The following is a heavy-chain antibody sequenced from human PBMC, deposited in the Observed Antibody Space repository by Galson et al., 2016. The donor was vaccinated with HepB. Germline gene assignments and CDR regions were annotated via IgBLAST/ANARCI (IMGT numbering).Heavy chain of an antibody. J-gene: IGHJ4*02. V-gene: IGHV3-74*01. CDR1: GFTFSSYW. D-gene: IGHD3-16*01. CDR3: VRAAYSLDH. Sequence: SLRLSCAASGFTFSSYWMHWVRLAPQKGLVWVSRINSDGSDPKYADSAKGRFTISRDNAHNTLYLQMNSLRVEDMAVYYCVRAAYSLDHWGQGTLVTVSS. CDR2: INSDGSDP.